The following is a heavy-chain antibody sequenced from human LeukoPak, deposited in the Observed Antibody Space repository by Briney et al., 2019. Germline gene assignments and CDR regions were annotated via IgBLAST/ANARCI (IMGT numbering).Heavy chain of an antibody. CDR2: IYYSGST. CDR3: ARAGWFAGLYYYYYMDV. Sequence: SETLSLTCTVSGGSISSGDYYWSWIRQPPGKGLEWIGYIYYSGSTYYNPSLKSRVTISVDTSKNQFSLKLSSVTAADTAVYYCARAGWFAGLYYYYYMDVWGKGTTVTVSS. D-gene: IGHD3-10*01. CDR1: GGSISSGDYY. J-gene: IGHJ6*03. V-gene: IGHV4-30-4*02.